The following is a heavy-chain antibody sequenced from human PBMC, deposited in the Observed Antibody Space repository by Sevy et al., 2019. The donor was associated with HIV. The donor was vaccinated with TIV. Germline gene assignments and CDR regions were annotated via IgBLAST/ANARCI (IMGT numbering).Heavy chain of an antibody. CDR1: GFTFSSYA. V-gene: IGHV3-30-3*01. CDR2: ISYDGSNK. Sequence: GGSLRLSCAASGFTFSSYAMHWVRQAPGKGLEWVAVISYDGSNKYYADSVKGRFTISRDNSKNTLYLQMNSLRPEDTAVYYCARAWGGRNTAMALHVDYWGQGTLVTVSS. J-gene: IGHJ4*02. D-gene: IGHD5-18*01. CDR3: ARAWGGRNTAMALHVDY.